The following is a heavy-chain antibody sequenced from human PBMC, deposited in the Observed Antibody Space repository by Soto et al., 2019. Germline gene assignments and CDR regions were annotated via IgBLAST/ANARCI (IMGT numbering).Heavy chain of an antibody. CDR2: ISGSGGST. D-gene: IGHD6-13*01. Sequence: TGGSLRLSCAASGFTFNEYYMDWVRQVPGKGLEWVSVISGSGGSTYYADSVKGRFTISRDNSKNTLYLKMNSLRAEDTAVYYCARRGPGTYFDYWGQGTLVTVSS. V-gene: IGHV3-23*01. CDR3: ARRGPGTYFDY. J-gene: IGHJ4*02. CDR1: GFTFNEYY.